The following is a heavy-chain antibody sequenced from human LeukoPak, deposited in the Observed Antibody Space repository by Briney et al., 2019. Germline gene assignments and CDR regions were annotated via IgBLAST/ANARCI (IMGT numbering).Heavy chain of an antibody. CDR3: ASYYYDSSGYYPFDY. V-gene: IGHV1-69*04. CDR1: GGTFSSYA. CDR2: IIPILGIA. Sequence: SVKVSCKASGGTFSSYAISWVRQAPGQGLEWMGRIIPILGIANYAQKSQGRVTITADKSTSTAYMELSSLRSEDTAVYYCASYYYDSSGYYPFDYWGQGTLVTVSS. J-gene: IGHJ4*02. D-gene: IGHD3-22*01.